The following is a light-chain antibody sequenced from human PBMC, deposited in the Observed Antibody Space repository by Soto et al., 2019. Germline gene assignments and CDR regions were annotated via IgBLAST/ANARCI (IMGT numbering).Light chain of an antibody. V-gene: IGKV1-39*01. J-gene: IGKJ3*01. Sequence: DIQIPQSPSSLSASKGNRVTILCRASQSITTFLNWYQQKSGKAPKLLIYDASTLQSGVPSRFSGSGSETECTLTITNLQPDDFATYYCQQSYNTPFTFGPGTKVDVK. CDR1: QSITTF. CDR3: QQSYNTPFT. CDR2: DAS.